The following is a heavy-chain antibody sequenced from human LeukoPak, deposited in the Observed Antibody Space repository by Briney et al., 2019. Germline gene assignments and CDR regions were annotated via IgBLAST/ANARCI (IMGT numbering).Heavy chain of an antibody. CDR1: GFTFSNYP. CDR3: ARERVTTTSFDY. Sequence: GGSLRLSCAASGFTFSNYPMSWVRQAPGKGLEWVSLISGSGGNTYYVDSVKGRFTISRDNSKNTLYLQLSSLRADDTAVYYCARERVTTTSFDYWGQGTLVTVSS. V-gene: IGHV3-23*01. CDR2: ISGSGGNT. J-gene: IGHJ4*02. D-gene: IGHD4-17*01.